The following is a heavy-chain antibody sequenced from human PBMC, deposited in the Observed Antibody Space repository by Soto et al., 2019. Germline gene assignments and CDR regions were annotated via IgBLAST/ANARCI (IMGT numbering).Heavy chain of an antibody. D-gene: IGHD1-7*01. J-gene: IGHJ5*02. CDR2: ISAYNGNT. Sequence: GPSVKVSCKASGYTFTSYGISWVRQAPGQGLEWMGWISAYNGNTNYAQKLQGRVTMTTDTSTSTAYMELRSLRSDDTAVYYCARAHHHSKYNWNYLGASGPWGQGTLVTVSS. CDR1: GYTFTSYG. V-gene: IGHV1-18*04. CDR3: ARAHHHSKYNWNYLGASGP.